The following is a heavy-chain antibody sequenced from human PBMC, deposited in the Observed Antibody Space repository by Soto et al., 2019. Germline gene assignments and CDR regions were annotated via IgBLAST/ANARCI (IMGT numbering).Heavy chain of an antibody. CDR1: GGSISSGGYY. Sequence: QVQLQESGPGLVKHSQTLSLTCTVSGGSISSGGYYWSWIRQHPGKGLEWIGYIYYSGSTYYNTSLKSRVTISVDKSKNQLSLKLSSVNAADTAVYYWARVPPSNRFDPCGQGTLVTVSS. J-gene: IGHJ5*02. V-gene: IGHV4-31*03. CDR3: ARVPPSNRFDP. CDR2: IYYSGST.